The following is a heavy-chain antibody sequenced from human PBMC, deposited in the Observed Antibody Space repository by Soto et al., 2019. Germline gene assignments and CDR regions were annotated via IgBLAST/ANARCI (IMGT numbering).Heavy chain of an antibody. Sequence: GGSLRLSCTPSGFIFSDYSMNWVRQAPGRGLEWISYITTTSSTMYYADSVKGRFTISRDNAKNSLYLQMNSLRDEDTAVYYCAKVESYDFWGGYDYYDYSHYGMDVWGQGTTVTVSS. J-gene: IGHJ6*02. CDR3: AKVESYDFWGGYDYYDYSHYGMDV. D-gene: IGHD3-3*01. CDR2: ITTTSSTM. V-gene: IGHV3-48*02. CDR1: GFIFSDYS.